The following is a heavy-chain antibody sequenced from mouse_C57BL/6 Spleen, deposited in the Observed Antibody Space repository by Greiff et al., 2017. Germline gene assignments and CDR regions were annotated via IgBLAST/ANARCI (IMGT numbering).Heavy chain of an antibody. V-gene: IGHV1-55*01. D-gene: IGHD1-1*01. CDR1: GYTFTSYW. CDR2: IYPGSGST. CDR3: ARSFITTVVAPFDY. Sequence: VQLQQPGAELVKPGASVKMSCKASGYTFTSYWITWVKQRPGQGLEWIGDIYPGSGSTNYNEKFKSKATLTVDTSSSTAYMQLSSLTSEDSAVXYCARSFITTVVAPFDYWGRGTTLTVSS. J-gene: IGHJ2*01.